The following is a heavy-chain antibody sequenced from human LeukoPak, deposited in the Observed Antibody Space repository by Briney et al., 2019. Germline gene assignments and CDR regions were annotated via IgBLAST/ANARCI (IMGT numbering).Heavy chain of an antibody. D-gene: IGHD6-19*01. V-gene: IGHV3-30*18. Sequence: GGSLRLSCAASGFTFSSYGMHWVRQAPGKGLEWVAVISYDGSNKYYADSVKGRFTISRDNSKNTLYLQMNSLRAEDTAVYYCAKGRRSGWYNWFDPWGQGTLVTVSS. CDR2: ISYDGSNK. J-gene: IGHJ5*02. CDR1: GFTFSSYG. CDR3: AKGRRSGWYNWFDP.